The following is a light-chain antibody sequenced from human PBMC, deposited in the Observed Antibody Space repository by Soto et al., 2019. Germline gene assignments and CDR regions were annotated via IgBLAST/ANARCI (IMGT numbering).Light chain of an antibody. CDR3: SSYTSSSTPVV. V-gene: IGLV2-14*01. Sequence: QSVLTQPASVSGSPGQSITISCTGTSSDVGGYNYVSWYQQHPGKAPKLMIYDVSNRPSGVPNRFSGSKSGNTAALKISGLQAEDEADYYCSSYTSSSTPVVFGGGTKLTVL. J-gene: IGLJ2*01. CDR1: SSDVGGYNY. CDR2: DVS.